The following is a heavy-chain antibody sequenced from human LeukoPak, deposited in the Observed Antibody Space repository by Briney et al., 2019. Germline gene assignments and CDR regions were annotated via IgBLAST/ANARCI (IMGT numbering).Heavy chain of an antibody. CDR1: GFTVSSYC. Sequence: GGSLRLSCAASGFTVSSYCMSWVRQAPGKWREWVLYISSGGRTIYHAASVTGRFTISRDNAKNSLYLQMNSLRAEDKAVYYCARSPHAIYGSGSQQFDYWGQGTLVPVSS. J-gene: IGHJ4*02. D-gene: IGHD3-10*01. CDR2: ISSGGRTI. CDR3: ARSPHAIYGSGSQQFDY. V-gene: IGHV3-48*04.